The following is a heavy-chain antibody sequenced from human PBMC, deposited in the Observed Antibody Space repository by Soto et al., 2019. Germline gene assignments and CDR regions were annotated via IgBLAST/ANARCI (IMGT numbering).Heavy chain of an antibody. CDR2: INPNSGGT. V-gene: IGHV1-2*04. CDR3: ARDGASSTIFGVVIMAPDFEY. CDR1: GYTFTGYY. Sequence: ASLKVACNASGYTFTGYYMHCVRQTRGQGLEWMGWINPNSGGTNYAQKFQGWVTMTRDTSISTAYMELSRLRSDDTAVYYCARDGASSTIFGVVIMAPDFEYWGQGTLVTVSS. D-gene: IGHD3-3*01. J-gene: IGHJ4*02.